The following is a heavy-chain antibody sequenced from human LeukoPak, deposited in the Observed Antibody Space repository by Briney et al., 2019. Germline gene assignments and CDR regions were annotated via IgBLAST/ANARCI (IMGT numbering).Heavy chain of an antibody. Sequence: TGGSLRLSCAASGFTFSSYWMSWVRQAPGKGLEWVANIKQDGSEKYYVDSVKGRFTISRDNAKNSLYLQMNSLRAEDTAVYYCASGPTRGIDAFDIWGQGTMVTVSS. CDR2: IKQDGSEK. CDR1: GFTFSSYW. CDR3: ASGPTRGIDAFDI. J-gene: IGHJ3*02. V-gene: IGHV3-7*01.